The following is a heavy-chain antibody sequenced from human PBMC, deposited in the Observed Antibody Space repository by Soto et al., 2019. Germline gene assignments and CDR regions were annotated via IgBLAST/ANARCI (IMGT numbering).Heavy chain of an antibody. CDR1: GFTFSSYA. J-gene: IGHJ4*02. Sequence: GGSLRLSCAASGFTFSSYAMSWVRQAPGKGLEWVSAISGSGGSTYYADSVKGRFTMSRDNSKNTLYLQMNSVRAEDTAVYYCAKVVSRSAVGATDFDYWGQGTLVTVSS. V-gene: IGHV3-23*01. CDR2: ISGSGGST. CDR3: AKVVSRSAVGATDFDY. D-gene: IGHD1-26*01.